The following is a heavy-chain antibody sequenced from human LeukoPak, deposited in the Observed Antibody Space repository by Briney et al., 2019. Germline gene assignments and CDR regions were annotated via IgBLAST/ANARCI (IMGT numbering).Heavy chain of an antibody. V-gene: IGHV1-46*01. CDR2: INPSGGST. Sequence: GASVKVSCKASGYTFTSYYMHWVRQARGQGLEWMGIINPSGGSTSYAQKFQGRVTMTRDTSTNTVYMELNSLRSEDTDVYYCARDMFTAMGDVSYYYYGMDVWGQGTTVTVSS. D-gene: IGHD5-18*01. CDR3: ARDMFTAMGDVSYYYYGMDV. J-gene: IGHJ6*02. CDR1: GYTFTSYY.